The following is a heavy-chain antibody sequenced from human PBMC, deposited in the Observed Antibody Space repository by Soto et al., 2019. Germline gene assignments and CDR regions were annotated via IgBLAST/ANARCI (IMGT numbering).Heavy chain of an antibody. J-gene: IGHJ4*02. Sequence: EVQLVESGGGLVHPGGSLKLSCAVSGFTFSGSVMHWVRQAPGKGLEWLGRIRSRDSDYATSYAESVKGRVTISRDDSNNTAYLQMTSLKIDDTALYYCTTYGNSSKGFDYWGQGTRVTVSS. CDR1: GFTFSGSV. D-gene: IGHD6-6*01. CDR3: TTYGNSSKGFDY. CDR2: IRSRDSDYAT. V-gene: IGHV3-73*01.